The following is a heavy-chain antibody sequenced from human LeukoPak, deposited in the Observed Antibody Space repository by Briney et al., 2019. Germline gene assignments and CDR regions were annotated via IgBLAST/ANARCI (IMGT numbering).Heavy chain of an antibody. Sequence: ASVKVSCKASGYTFTGHYMHWVRQAPGQGLEWMGRINPNSGGTNYAQKFQGRVTMTRDTSISTAYMELSRLRSDDTAVCYCARGAEGENDYWGQGTLVTVSS. V-gene: IGHV1-2*06. CDR3: ARGAEGENDY. D-gene: IGHD3-16*01. J-gene: IGHJ4*02. CDR2: INPNSGGT. CDR1: GYTFTGHY.